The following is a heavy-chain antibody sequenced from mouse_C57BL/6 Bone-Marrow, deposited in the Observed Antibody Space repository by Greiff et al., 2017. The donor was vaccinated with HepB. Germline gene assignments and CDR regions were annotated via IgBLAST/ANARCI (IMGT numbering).Heavy chain of an antibody. CDR1: GYAFSSSW. CDR3: ARIYYYATGLHFDY. J-gene: IGHJ2*01. V-gene: IGHV1-82*01. Sequence: QVQLQQSGPELVKPGASVKISCKASGYAFSSSWMNWVKQRPGKGLEWIGRIYPGDGDTNYNGKFKGKATLTADKSSSTAYMQLSSLTSEDSAVYFCARIYYYATGLHFDYWGQGTTLTVSS. CDR2: IYPGDGDT. D-gene: IGHD1-1*01.